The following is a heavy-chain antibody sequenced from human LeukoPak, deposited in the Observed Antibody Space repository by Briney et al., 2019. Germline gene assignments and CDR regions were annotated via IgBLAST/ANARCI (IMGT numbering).Heavy chain of an antibody. CDR1: GGSISSYY. Sequence: SETLSLTCTVSGGSISSYYWGWIRQPPGEGLEWSVDIYYSGSTNYNPPLKSRVTISVDTSNNQLSLKLSSVTAADTAVYYCASAKQWLPAAFDNWVQGTLVTVSS. V-gene: IGHV4-59*01. CDR2: IYYSGST. CDR3: ASAKQWLPAAFDN. D-gene: IGHD6-19*01. J-gene: IGHJ4*02.